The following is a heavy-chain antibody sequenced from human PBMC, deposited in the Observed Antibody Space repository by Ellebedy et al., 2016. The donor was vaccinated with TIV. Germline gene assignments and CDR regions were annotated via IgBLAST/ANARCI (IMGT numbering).Heavy chain of an antibody. CDR2: ISYDGSNK. V-gene: IGHV3-30-3*01. CDR1: GFTFSSYA. Sequence: GGSLRLSCAASGFTFSSYAMHWVRQAPGKGLEWVAVISYDGSNKYYADSVKGRFTISRDNSKNTLYLQMNSLRAEDTAVYYCAREAPKIDILTGSIPSRSQRDAFDIWGQGTMVTVSS. CDR3: AREAPKIDILTGSIPSRSQRDAFDI. D-gene: IGHD3-9*01. J-gene: IGHJ3*02.